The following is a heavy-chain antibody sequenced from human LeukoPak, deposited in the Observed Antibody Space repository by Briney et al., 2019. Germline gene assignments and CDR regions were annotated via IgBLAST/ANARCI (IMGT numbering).Heavy chain of an antibody. CDR2: IYPADSDT. Sequence: GEPLKIPCQRSGYLLTDYRIGWGRQIPGKGLESMEIIYPADSDTTYRPLFQGQVPTSSTKSIITVYLQWSSLKAADTAMYYCARQSRDGSKTRGYYFAHWGQGTVVTVSS. D-gene: IGHD3-10*01. V-gene: IGHV5-51*01. CDR3: ARQSRDGSKTRGYYFAH. J-gene: IGHJ4*02. CDR1: GYLLTDYR.